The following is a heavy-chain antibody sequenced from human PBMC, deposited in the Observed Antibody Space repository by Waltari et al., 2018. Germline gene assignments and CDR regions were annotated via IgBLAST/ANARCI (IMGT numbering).Heavy chain of an antibody. D-gene: IGHD6-13*01. V-gene: IGHV4-59*11. J-gene: IGHJ5*02. CDR3: ARSIAAAGTFRGFDP. CDR2: IYYSGST. CDR1: GGSISSHY. Sequence: QVQLQESGPGLVKPSETLSLTCTVSGGSISSHYWSWIRQPPGKGLERIGYIYYSGSTNYNPSLKSRVTISVDTSKNQFSLKLSSVTAADTAVYYCARSIAAAGTFRGFDPWGQGTLVTVSS.